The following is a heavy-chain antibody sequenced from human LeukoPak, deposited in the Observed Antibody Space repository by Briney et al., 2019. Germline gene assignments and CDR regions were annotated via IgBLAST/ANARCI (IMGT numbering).Heavy chain of an antibody. V-gene: IGHV4-39*01. CDR3: TRRKSDFWSGYSGDY. CDR1: GVSLNSGSYY. D-gene: IGHD3-3*01. J-gene: IGHJ4*02. Sequence: PSETLSLTCTVSGVSLNSGSYYWGWIRQPPGKGLEWIGSIYYSGSTYYNPSLKSRVTMSVDTSKNQFSLKLSSVTAADTAVYYCTRRKSDFWSGYSGDYWGQGTLVTVSS. CDR2: IYYSGST.